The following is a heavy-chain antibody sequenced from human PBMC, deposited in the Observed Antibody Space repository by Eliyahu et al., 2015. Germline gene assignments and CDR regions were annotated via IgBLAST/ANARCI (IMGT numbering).Heavy chain of an antibody. Sequence: EVQLLESGGGLVQPGGSLXLSCAASGFTFSSYAMXWVRQAPGKGLEWVSAVSGSGGSTFYADSVKGRFTISRDNSKNTLYLQMISLRAEDTAVYYCAVRSGIGSFDYWGQGTLVTVSS. CDR1: GFTFSSYA. CDR3: AVRSGIGSFDY. CDR2: VSGSGGST. V-gene: IGHV3-23*01. J-gene: IGHJ4*02. D-gene: IGHD1-26*01.